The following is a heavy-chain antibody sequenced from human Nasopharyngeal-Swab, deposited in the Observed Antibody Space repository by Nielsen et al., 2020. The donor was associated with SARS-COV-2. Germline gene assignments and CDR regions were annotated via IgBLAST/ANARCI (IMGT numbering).Heavy chain of an antibody. CDR3: ASEVVGFYSYTNV. J-gene: IGHJ6*03. CDR2: ITSSYDQK. Sequence: WIRQPPGKGLEWVASITSSYDQKYYGDSVKGRFTISRDNARNSLYLEMNSLRVEDTAIYYCASEVVGFYSYTNVWGKGTTVTVSS. D-gene: IGHD1-26*01. V-gene: IGHV3-21*01.